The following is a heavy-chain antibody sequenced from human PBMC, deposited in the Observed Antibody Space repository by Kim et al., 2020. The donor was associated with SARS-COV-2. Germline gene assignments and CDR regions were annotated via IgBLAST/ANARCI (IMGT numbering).Heavy chain of an antibody. CDR2: SDQ. CDR3: ARAVNSDY. D-gene: IGHD2-21*01. Sequence: SDQFYVDSAKGRFTTPRDNARNSLFLQMNSLRPEDTAVYFCARAVNSDYWGQGTLVTVSS. V-gene: IGHV3-7*01. J-gene: IGHJ4*02.